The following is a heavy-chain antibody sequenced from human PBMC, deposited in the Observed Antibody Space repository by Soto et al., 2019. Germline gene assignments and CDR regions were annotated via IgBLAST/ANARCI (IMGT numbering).Heavy chain of an antibody. J-gene: IGHJ4*02. CDR1: GGSISSYY. CDR3: ARAASSYCDGDCFDS. CDR2: IYYSGST. D-gene: IGHD2-21*01. Sequence: SETLSLTCTVSGGSISSYYWSWIRQPPGKGLEWIGYIYYSGSTNYNPSLKSRVTISVDTSKNQFSLKLSSVTAADTAVYYCARAASSYCDGDCFDSWGQGTLVTVSS. V-gene: IGHV4-59*01.